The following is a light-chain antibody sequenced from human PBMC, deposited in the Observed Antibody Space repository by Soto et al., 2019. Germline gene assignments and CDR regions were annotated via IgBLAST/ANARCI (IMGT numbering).Light chain of an antibody. CDR1: SADVGTSNF. V-gene: IGLV2-14*03. Sequence: QSVLTQPASVSWSPGQSITISCTGISADVGTSNFVSWYQHHPGKAPRLIIYDVTDRPSGVSNRFSGSKSGDTASLTISGLQAEEEADYYCTSYRRGPLYVFGTGTKVT. CDR2: DVT. CDR3: TSYRRGPLYV. J-gene: IGLJ1*01.